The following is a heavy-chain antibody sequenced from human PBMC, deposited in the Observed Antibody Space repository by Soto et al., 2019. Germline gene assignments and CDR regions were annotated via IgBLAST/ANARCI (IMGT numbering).Heavy chain of an antibody. D-gene: IGHD6-19*01. CDR3: ARENKSMSVAFDY. CDR2: ISGNNGNT. Sequence: QVQLVQSGAEVKKPGASVKVSCKAYGYTFPSYGIGWVRQDPGQGLEWMGWISGNNGNTKYIEKHQGRLTMTTDTTTSTAYMELKSLRSDDTAVYYCARENKSMSVAFDYWGQGTLVAVSS. CDR1: GYTFPSYG. J-gene: IGHJ4*02. V-gene: IGHV1-18*01.